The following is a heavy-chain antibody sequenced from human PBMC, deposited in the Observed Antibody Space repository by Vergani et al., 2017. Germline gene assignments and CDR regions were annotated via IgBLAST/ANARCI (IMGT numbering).Heavy chain of an antibody. V-gene: IGHV3-15*07. CDR3: TTDTRYFGYGSCYWLRDHHYYGMDV. CDR1: GFSFRNAW. D-gene: IGHD3-10*01. CDR2: IKSTFDRGTT. Sequence: EVQLVESGGGIVKPGGSLRLSCVASGFSFRNAWMNWVRRTPGKGLEWVGRIKSTFDRGTTDYAAAVKGRFTISRDDSKNTLFLQMNGLKTEDIGVYYCTTDTRYFGYGSCYWLRDHHYYGMDVWGQGTTVTVSS. J-gene: IGHJ6*02.